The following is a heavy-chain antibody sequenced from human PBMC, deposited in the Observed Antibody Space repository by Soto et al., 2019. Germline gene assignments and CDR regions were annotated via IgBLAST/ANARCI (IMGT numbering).Heavy chain of an antibody. D-gene: IGHD1-26*01. CDR1: GGSISSYY. J-gene: IGHJ4*02. CDR2: IYYSGST. V-gene: IGHV4-59*12. Sequence: SETLSLTCTVSGGSISSYYWSWIRQPPGKGLEWIGYIYYSGSTNYNPSLKSRVTISVDTSKNQFSLKLSSVTAADTAVYYCARGSGSYYQDYFDYWGQGTLVTVSS. CDR3: ARGSGSYYQDYFDY.